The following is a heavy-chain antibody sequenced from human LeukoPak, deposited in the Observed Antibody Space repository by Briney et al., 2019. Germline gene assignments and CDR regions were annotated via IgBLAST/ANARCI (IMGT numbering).Heavy chain of an antibody. J-gene: IGHJ4*02. CDR1: GGSFSGYY. D-gene: IGHD4-17*01. CDR2: INHSGST. Sequence: PSETLSLTCAVYGGSFSGYYWGWIRQPPGKGLEWIGEINHSGSTNYNPSLKSRVTISVDTSKNQFSLKLSSVTAADTAVYYCANSYGDYEGYFDYWGQGTLVTVSS. CDR3: ANSYGDYEGYFDY. V-gene: IGHV4-34*01.